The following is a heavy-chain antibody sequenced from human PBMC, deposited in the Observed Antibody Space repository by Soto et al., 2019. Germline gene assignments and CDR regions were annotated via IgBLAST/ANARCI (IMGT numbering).Heavy chain of an antibody. V-gene: IGHV1-18*01. CDR1: GYTFASYG. J-gene: IGHJ5*02. CDR3: ARDPPYYDSSGYYSATWFDP. CDR2: ISAYNGNT. D-gene: IGHD3-22*01. Sequence: ASVKVSCKASGYTFASYGISWVRQAPGQGLEWMGWISAYNGNTNYAQKLQGRVTMTTDTSTSTAYMELRSLRSDDTAVYYCARDPPYYDSSGYYSATWFDPWGQGTLVTVSS.